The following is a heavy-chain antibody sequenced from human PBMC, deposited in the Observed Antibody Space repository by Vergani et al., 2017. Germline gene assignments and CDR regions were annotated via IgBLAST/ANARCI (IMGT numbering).Heavy chain of an antibody. V-gene: IGHV3-30-3*01. CDR1: GFTFSSYA. J-gene: IGHJ6*03. D-gene: IGHD1-1*01. CDR2: ISYDGSNK. Sequence: QVQLVESGGGVVQPGRSLRLSCAASGFTFSSYAMHWVRQAPGKGLEWVAVISYDGSNKYYADSVKGRFTISRDNSKNTLYLQMNSLRAEDTAVYYCARTTGAPYTNYYYYYMDVWGKGTTVTVPS. CDR3: ARTTGAPYTNYYYYYMDV.